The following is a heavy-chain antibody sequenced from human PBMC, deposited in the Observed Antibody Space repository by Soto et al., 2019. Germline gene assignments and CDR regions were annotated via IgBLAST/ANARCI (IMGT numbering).Heavy chain of an antibody. CDR1: GYTFTSYD. CDR3: ARDFSGWYQKIFDY. D-gene: IGHD6-19*01. Sequence: ASVKVSCKASGYTFTSYDINWVRQATGQGLEWMGWMNPNSGNTGYAQKFQGRVTVTRNTSISTAYMELSSLRSEDTAVYYCARDFSGWYQKIFDYWGQGTLVTVSS. CDR2: MNPNSGNT. V-gene: IGHV1-8*01. J-gene: IGHJ4*02.